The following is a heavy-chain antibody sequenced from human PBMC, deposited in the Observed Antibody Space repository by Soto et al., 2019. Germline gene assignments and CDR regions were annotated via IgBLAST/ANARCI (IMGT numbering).Heavy chain of an antibody. CDR2: ISSSSSYI. D-gene: IGHD6-19*01. J-gene: IGHJ6*02. CDR1: GFTFSSYS. CDR3: ARRVDSSGWTASYYGMDV. Sequence: GGSLRLSCAASGFTFSSYSMNWVRQAPGKGLEWVSSISSSSSYIYYADSVKGRFTISRDNAKNSLYLQMNSLRAEDTAVYYCARRVDSSGWTASYYGMDVWGQGTTVTVS. V-gene: IGHV3-21*01.